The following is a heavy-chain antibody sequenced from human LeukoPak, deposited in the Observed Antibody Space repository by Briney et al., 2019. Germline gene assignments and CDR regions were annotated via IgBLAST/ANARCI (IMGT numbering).Heavy chain of an antibody. CDR1: VGSISSGGYS. Sequence: SETLSLTCAVSVGSISSGGYSWSWIRQPPGKGLEWIGYIYHSGSTYYNPSLKSRVTISVDRSKNQFSLKLSSVTAADTAVYYCARDRVRGNSNPFFDYWGQGTLVTVSS. D-gene: IGHD4-4*01. CDR3: ARDRVRGNSNPFFDY. V-gene: IGHV4-30-2*01. J-gene: IGHJ4*02. CDR2: IYHSGST.